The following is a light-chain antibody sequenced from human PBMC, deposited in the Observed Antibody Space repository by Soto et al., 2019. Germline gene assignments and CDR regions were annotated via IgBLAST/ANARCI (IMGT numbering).Light chain of an antibody. Sequence: QSVLTQPPSASGTPGQRVTISCSGSSSNIGSNTVNWYQQLPGTAPKLLIYSNNQRPSGVPDRFSGSKSGTSASLAISGLQSEDEADXXCAAWDDSXNGLVVFGGGTKLTDL. CDR3: AAWDDSXNGLVV. CDR2: SNN. J-gene: IGLJ2*01. V-gene: IGLV1-44*01. CDR1: SSNIGSNT.